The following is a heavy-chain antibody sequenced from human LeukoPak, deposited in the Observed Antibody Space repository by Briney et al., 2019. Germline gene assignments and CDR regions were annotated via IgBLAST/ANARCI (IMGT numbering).Heavy chain of an antibody. J-gene: IGHJ4*02. D-gene: IGHD6-13*01. V-gene: IGHV3-21*01. CDR2: ISSSSSYI. CDR1: GFTFSSYS. Sequence: GGSLRLSCAASGFTFSSYSMNWVRQAPGKGLEWVSSISSSSSYIYYADSVKGRFTISRDNAKNSLYLQMNSLRAEDTAVYYCAREGEESWSSGYYFDYWGQGTLVTVSS. CDR3: AREGEESWSSGYYFDY.